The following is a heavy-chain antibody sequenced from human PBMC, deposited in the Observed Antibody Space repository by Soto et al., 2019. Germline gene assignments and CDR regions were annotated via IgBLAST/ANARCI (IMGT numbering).Heavy chain of an antibody. V-gene: IGHV3-74*01. CDR3: ARFDIAAPPPI. J-gene: IGHJ3*02. Sequence: EVQLVESGGGLVQPGGSLRLSCVASGFSFSNIWMHWVRYAPGKGPVWVSRISADGSDTHYADSVQGRFTISRDNAKNTLYLQMNTLSVEDAAVYYCARFDIAAPPPIWGQGTMVTVSS. CDR2: ISADGSDT. CDR1: GFSFSNIW. D-gene: IGHD6-13*01.